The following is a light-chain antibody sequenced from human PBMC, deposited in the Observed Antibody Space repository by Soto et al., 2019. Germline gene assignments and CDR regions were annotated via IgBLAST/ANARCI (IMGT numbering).Light chain of an antibody. V-gene: IGLV1-40*01. CDR1: SSNIGAGYD. Sequence: VLTQPPSVSGAPGQRVTISCTGSSSNIGAGYDVHWYQQLPGTAPKLLIYGNSNRPSGVPDRFSGSKSGTSASLAITGLQAEDEADYYCQSYDSSLSVVFGTGTKVTVL. CDR3: QSYDSSLSVV. CDR2: GNS. J-gene: IGLJ1*01.